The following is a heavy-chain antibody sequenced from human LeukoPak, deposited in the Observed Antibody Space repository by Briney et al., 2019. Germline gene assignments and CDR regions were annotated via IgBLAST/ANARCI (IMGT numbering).Heavy chain of an antibody. Sequence: GGSLRLSCAASGFTFSSYSMNWVRQAPGKGLEWVSSISSSSSYIYYADSVKGRFTISRDNAKNSLYLQMNSLRAEDTAVYYCARAMVRGVSHAFDIWGQGTMVTVSS. CDR2: ISSSSSYI. D-gene: IGHD3-10*01. J-gene: IGHJ3*02. CDR1: GFTFSSYS. CDR3: ARAMVRGVSHAFDI. V-gene: IGHV3-21*01.